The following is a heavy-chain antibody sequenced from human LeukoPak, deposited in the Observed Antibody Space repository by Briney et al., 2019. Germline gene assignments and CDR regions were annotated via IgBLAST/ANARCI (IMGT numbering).Heavy chain of an antibody. D-gene: IGHD6-13*01. Sequence: GESLKISCRVSGYSFTSYWIGWVRQMPGKGLEWMGIIYPGDSATRYSPSFQGQVTMSADKSITTAYLQWSSLEASDTAMYYCARLFQGIAAPWGQGTLVTVSS. CDR1: GYSFTSYW. V-gene: IGHV5-51*01. J-gene: IGHJ5*02. CDR3: ARLFQGIAAP. CDR2: IYPGDSAT.